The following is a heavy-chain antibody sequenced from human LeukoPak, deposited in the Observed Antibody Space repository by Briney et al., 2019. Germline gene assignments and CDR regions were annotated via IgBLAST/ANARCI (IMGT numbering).Heavy chain of an antibody. CDR2: ISPADSDT. V-gene: IGHV5-51*01. D-gene: IGHD2-15*01. Sequence: GESLKISYKGSGYSFTTSWIGWVRQMPGRGLEWMGVISPADSDTAYSPSFQGQVTISADKSISTAYLQWSSLKASDTAMYYCARYGSGPYFGYWGQGTPVTVSS. CDR3: ARYGSGPYFGY. CDR1: GYSFTTSW. J-gene: IGHJ4*02.